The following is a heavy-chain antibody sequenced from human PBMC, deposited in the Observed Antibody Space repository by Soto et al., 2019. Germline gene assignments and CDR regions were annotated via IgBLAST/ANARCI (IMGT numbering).Heavy chain of an antibody. CDR3: ARGTLRRDGYTGDRDADYIYTMDV. CDR1: GGTLSSYA. Sequence: QVQVVQSGPEVKNPGSSVKVCCKASGGTLSSYAINWVRQAPGQGLEWVGGVIPVFDSTKYAQKFQGRVTITADNSRSTVYLELTGLRFDDTAVYYCARGTLRRDGYTGDRDADYIYTMDVWGQGTTVTVS. V-gene: IGHV1-69*06. J-gene: IGHJ6*02. CDR2: VIPVFDST. D-gene: IGHD4-17*01.